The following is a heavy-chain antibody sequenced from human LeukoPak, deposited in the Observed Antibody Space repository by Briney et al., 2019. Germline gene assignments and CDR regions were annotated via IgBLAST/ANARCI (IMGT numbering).Heavy chain of an antibody. J-gene: IGHJ4*02. D-gene: IGHD3-22*01. CDR3: ASTTYYYDSSGYYSDY. V-gene: IGHV1-2*02. CDR1: GYTLTGYY. Sequence: ASVKVSCKASGYTLTGYYMHWVRQAPGQGLEWMGWINPNSGGTNYAQKFQGRVTMTRDTSISTAYMELSRLRSDDTAVYYCASTTYYYDSSGYYSDYWGQGTLVTVSS. CDR2: INPNSGGT.